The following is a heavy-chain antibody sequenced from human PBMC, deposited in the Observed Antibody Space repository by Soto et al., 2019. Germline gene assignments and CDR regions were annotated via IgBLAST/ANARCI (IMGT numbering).Heavy chain of an antibody. J-gene: IGHJ4*02. D-gene: IGHD6-6*01. Sequence: QVQLQESGPGLVKPSETLSLTCTVSGGSISSYYWSWIRQPPGKGLEWIGYIYYSGSTNYNPSLKSRVTISVDTSKNQFSLKLSSVTAADTAVYYCARSPGAARIYYFDYWGQGTLVTVSS. CDR1: GGSISSYY. CDR2: IYYSGST. V-gene: IGHV4-59*01. CDR3: ARSPGAARIYYFDY.